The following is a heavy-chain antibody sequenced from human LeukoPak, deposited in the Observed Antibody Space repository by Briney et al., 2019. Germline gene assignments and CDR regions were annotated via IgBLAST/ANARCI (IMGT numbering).Heavy chain of an antibody. Sequence: GESLKISCKGSGYSFTSYWIGWVRQVPGKGLEWMGIIYPGDSDTRYSPSFQGQVTISADKSISTAYLQWSSLKASDTAMYYCARLLANYYGSGTYYNWGQGTLVTVSS. CDR2: IYPGDSDT. CDR3: ARLLANYYGSGTYYN. CDR1: GYSFTSYW. V-gene: IGHV5-51*01. J-gene: IGHJ4*02. D-gene: IGHD3-10*01.